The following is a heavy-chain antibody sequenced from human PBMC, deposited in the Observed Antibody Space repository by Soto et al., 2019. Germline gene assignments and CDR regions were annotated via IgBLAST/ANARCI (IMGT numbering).Heavy chain of an antibody. CDR1: GGSISSSSYY. Sequence: SETLSLTCTVSGGSISSSSYYWGWIRQPPGKGLEWIGSIYYSGSTYYNPSLKSRVTISVDTSKNQFSLKLSSVTAADTAVYYCARQRPVGATIIDYWGQGTLVT. V-gene: IGHV4-39*01. J-gene: IGHJ4*02. D-gene: IGHD1-26*01. CDR2: IYYSGST. CDR3: ARQRPVGATIIDY.